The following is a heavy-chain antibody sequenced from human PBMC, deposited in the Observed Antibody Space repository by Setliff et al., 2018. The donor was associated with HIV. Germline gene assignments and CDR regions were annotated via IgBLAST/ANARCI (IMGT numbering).Heavy chain of an antibody. J-gene: IGHJ5*02. CDR2: VYNSGIT. CDR3: ARSTVGAGASFP. CDR1: GGSVSSPSYY. Sequence: SETLSLTCAVSGGSVSSPSYYWGWIRQPPGKGLEWIGSVYNSGITFKNPSLKSRVSISVDRYGNQFSLRLTSLTAADTAIYYCARSTVGAGASFPWGRGILVTVSS. V-gene: IGHV4-39*07. D-gene: IGHD1-26*01.